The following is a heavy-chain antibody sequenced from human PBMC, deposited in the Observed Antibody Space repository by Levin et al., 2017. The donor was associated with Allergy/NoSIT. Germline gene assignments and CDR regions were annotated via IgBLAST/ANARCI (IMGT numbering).Heavy chain of an antibody. Sequence: RGESLKISCAASGFTFSSYALSWVRQAPGKGLEWVSGIVDSGASTYYADSVKGRFTISRDNSKNTLYLQMNSLRAEDTAMYYCTKDDLFARGATYRYSGFDSWGQGTLVTVSS. V-gene: IGHV3-23*01. CDR1: GFTFSSYA. CDR3: TKDDLFARGATYRYSGFDS. D-gene: IGHD3-10*01. J-gene: IGHJ4*02. CDR2: IVDSGAST.